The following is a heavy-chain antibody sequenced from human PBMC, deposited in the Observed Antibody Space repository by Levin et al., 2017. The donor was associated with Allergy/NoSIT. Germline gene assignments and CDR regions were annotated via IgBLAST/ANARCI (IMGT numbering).Heavy chain of an antibody. Sequence: PGGSLRLSCAASGFIFSSCAMSWVRQAPGKGLEWVSGISGSGGNTYYADSVKGRFTISRDSSKNTLSLQMNSLRVEDSAIYYCAKEPKGKVLKDGFDIWGQGTMVTVSS. J-gene: IGHJ3*02. V-gene: IGHV3-23*01. CDR3: AKEPKGKVLKDGFDI. CDR1: GFIFSSCA. CDR2: ISGSGGNT.